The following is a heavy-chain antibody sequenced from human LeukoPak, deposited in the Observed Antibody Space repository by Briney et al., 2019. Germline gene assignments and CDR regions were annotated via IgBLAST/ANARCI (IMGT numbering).Heavy chain of an antibody. D-gene: IGHD5-24*01. CDR3: ARATGRDGYNYLFTSYYYYYMDV. CDR1: GYTFTGYY. Sequence: ASVKVSCKASGYTFTGYYMHWVRQAPGQGLEWMGWINPNSGGTNYAQKFQGRVTMTRDTSISTAYMELSRLRSDDTAVYYCARATGRDGYNYLFTSYYYYYMDVWGKGTTVTISS. V-gene: IGHV1-2*02. J-gene: IGHJ6*03. CDR2: INPNSGGT.